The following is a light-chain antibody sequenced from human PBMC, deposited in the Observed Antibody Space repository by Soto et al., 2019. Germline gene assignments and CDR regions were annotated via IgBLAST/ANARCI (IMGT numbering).Light chain of an antibody. CDR1: QTISSW. J-gene: IGKJ1*01. CDR2: KAS. V-gene: IGKV1-5*03. Sequence: DIQMTQSPSTLSGSVGDRVTITCRASQTISSWLAWYQQKPGKAPKLLIYKASTLKSGVPSRFSGRGSGTEFTLTISSLRPEDFAVYYCQQYRSWPRTFGQGTKVDIK. CDR3: QQYRSWPRT.